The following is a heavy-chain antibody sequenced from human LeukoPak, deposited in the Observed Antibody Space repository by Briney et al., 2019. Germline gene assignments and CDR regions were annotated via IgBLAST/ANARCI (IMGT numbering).Heavy chain of an antibody. V-gene: IGHV4-34*01. CDR2: INHSGST. CDR1: GGSFSGYY. J-gene: IGHJ4*02. CDR3: AVRNYDFWSGYYTSFDY. Sequence: SETLSLTCAVYGGSFSGYYWSWIRQPPGKGLEWIGGINHSGSTNYNPSLKSRVTISVDTSKNQFSLKLSSVTAAGTAVYYCAVRNYDFWSGYYTSFDYWGQGTLVTVSS. D-gene: IGHD3-3*01.